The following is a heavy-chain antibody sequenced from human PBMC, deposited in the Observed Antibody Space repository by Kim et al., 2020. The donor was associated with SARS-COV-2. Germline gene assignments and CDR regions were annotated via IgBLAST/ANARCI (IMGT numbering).Heavy chain of an antibody. D-gene: IGHD3-10*02. CDR1: GGSISSSSYY. V-gene: IGHV4-39*01. Sequence: SETLSLTCTVSGGSISSSSYYWGWIRQPPGKGLEWIGSIYYSGSTYYNPSLKSRVTISVDTSKNQFSLKLSSVTAADTAVYYCARLPFADVRPWPKGLFFDYWGQGTLVTVSS. CDR2: IYYSGST. CDR3: ARLPFADVRPWPKGLFFDY. J-gene: IGHJ4*02.